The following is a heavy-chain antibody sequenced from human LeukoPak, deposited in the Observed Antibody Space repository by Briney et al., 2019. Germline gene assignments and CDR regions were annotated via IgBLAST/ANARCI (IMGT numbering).Heavy chain of an antibody. J-gene: IGHJ6*03. CDR1: GFTFSSYS. V-gene: IGHV3-21*01. CDR2: ISSSSSYI. D-gene: IGHD6-13*01. CDR3: ARELEQQRGNYMDV. Sequence: GGSLRLSCAASGFTFSSYSMNWVRQAPGKGLEWVSSISSSSSYIYYADSVKGRFTISRDNAKNSLYLQMNSLRAEDTAVYYCARELEQQRGNYMDVWGKGTTVTVSS.